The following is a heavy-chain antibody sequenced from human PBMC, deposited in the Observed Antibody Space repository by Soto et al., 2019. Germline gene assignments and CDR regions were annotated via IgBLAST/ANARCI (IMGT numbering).Heavy chain of an antibody. D-gene: IGHD5-18*01. V-gene: IGHV1-3*01. CDR2: INAGNGNT. Sequence: ASVKVSCKASGYTFTSYAMHWVRQAPGQRLEWMGWINAGNGNTKYSQKFQGRVTITRDTSASTAYMELSSLRSEDTAVYYCARERRIQLWTANCFDPWGQGTLVTVSS. J-gene: IGHJ5*02. CDR3: ARERRIQLWTANCFDP. CDR1: GYTFTSYA.